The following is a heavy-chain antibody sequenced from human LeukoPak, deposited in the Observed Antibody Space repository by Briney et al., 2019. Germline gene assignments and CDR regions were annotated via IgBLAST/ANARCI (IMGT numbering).Heavy chain of an antibody. CDR1: GYTFTSYG. CDR3: ARDMYYDSSGYYYTPAYFDY. V-gene: IGHV1-18*01. J-gene: IGHJ4*02. D-gene: IGHD3-22*01. CDR2: ISAYNGNT. Sequence: ASVKVSCKASGYTFTSYGISWVRQAPGQGLEWMGWISAYNGNTNYAQKLQGRVTMTTDTSTSTAYMELRSPRSDDTAVYYCARDMYYDSSGYYYTPAYFDYWGQGTLVTVSS.